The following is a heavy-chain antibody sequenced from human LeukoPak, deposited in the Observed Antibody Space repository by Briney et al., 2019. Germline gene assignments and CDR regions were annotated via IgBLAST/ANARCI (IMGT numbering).Heavy chain of an antibody. Sequence: GGSLRLSCAASGFTFSNYAMSWVRQAPGKGLEGVSAISGSGGSTYYADSVKGRFTISRDNSKNTLYLHMNSLRAEDTAVYYCAKGGRYCSGGTCYSSHWGQGTLVTVSS. CDR3: AKGGRYCSGGTCYSSH. CDR2: ISGSGGST. J-gene: IGHJ4*02. CDR1: GFTFSNYA. D-gene: IGHD2-15*01. V-gene: IGHV3-23*01.